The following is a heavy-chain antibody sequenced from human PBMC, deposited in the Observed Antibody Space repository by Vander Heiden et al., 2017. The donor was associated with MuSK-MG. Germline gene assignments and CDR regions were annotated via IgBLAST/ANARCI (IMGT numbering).Heavy chain of an antibody. CDR3: ARWKRYGSGSYYADY. J-gene: IGHJ4*02. CDR2: IISICVTA. Sequence: QVQLVQSGAEVKKPGSSVQVSCKASGGILSGYPISGVRQAPGQGLDGMGGIISICVTANYAQKFQDRVTITADKYTSTAYMELSSLRSEDTAVYYWARWKRYGSGSYYADYWGQGTLVTVSS. CDR1: GGILSGYP. V-gene: IGHV1-69*06. D-gene: IGHD3-10*01.